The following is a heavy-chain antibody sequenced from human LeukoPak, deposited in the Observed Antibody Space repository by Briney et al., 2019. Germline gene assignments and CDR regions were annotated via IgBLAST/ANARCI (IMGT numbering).Heavy chain of an antibody. CDR2: INPNSGGT. D-gene: IGHD1-26*01. CDR1: GYTFTGYY. CDR3: AREAWEGSSQSYNWFDP. V-gene: IGHV1-2*02. J-gene: IGHJ5*02. Sequence: GASVKVSCKASGYTFTGYYMHWVRQAPGQGLEWMGWINPNSGGTNYAQKFQGRVTMTRDTSISTAYMELSRLRSDDTAVYYCAREAWEGSSQSYNWFDPWGQRTLVTVSS.